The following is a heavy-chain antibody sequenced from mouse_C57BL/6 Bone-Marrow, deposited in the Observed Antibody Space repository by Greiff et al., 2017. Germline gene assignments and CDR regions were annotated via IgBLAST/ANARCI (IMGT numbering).Heavy chain of an antibody. V-gene: IGHV3-6*01. CDR2: ISYDGSN. CDR3: ARDGHRAY. J-gene: IGHJ3*01. CDR1: GYSITSGYY. Sequence: EVHLVESGPGLVKPSQSLSLTCSVTGYSITSGYYWNWIRQFPGNKLEWMGYISYDGSNNYNPSLKNRISITRDTSKNQFFLKLNSVTTEDTATYYCARDGHRAYWGQGTLVTVSA.